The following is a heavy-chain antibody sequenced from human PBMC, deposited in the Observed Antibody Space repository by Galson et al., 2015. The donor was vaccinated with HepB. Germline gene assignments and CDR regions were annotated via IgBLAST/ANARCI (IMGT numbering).Heavy chain of an antibody. CDR1: GFTFSTYS. J-gene: IGHJ4*02. CDR3: TSAEGIGELLHPVDY. D-gene: IGHD3-10*01. CDR2: ISSSSGTI. V-gene: IGHV3-48*04. Sequence: SLRLSCAASGFTFSTYSMNWVRQAPGKGLEWVSYISSSSGTIYYADSVRGRFTISRDNAKNSLYLQMNSLRAEDTAVYYCTSAEGIGELLHPVDYWGQGTLVTVSS.